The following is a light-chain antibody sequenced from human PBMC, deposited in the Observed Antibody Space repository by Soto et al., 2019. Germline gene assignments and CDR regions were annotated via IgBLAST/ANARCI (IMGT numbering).Light chain of an antibody. V-gene: IGLV2-14*01. CDR1: SSDVGGYNY. CDR3: SSYTSSSTVV. Sequence: QSALTQPASVSGSPGQSITISCTGTSSDVGGYNYVSWYQQHPGKAPKLMIYDVSNRPSGVSNRFSGSKSGDTASLTISGLQSEDEGDYHCSSYTSSSTVVFGGGTKLTVL. J-gene: IGLJ2*01. CDR2: DVS.